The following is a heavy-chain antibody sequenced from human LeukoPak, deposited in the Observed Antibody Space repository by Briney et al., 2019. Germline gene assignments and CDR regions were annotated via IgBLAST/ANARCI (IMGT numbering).Heavy chain of an antibody. V-gene: IGHV3-33*08. CDR3: ARASSGWFYFDY. CDR2: IWYDGSNK. Sequence: LPLTCAVSGGSISSSNWWSWGRRPPGKGLEGVAVIWYDGSNKYYADSVKGRFPISRDNSKNTLYLQMNSLRAEDTAVYYCARASSGWFYFDYWGQGTLVTVSS. CDR1: GGSISSSNW. J-gene: IGHJ4*02. D-gene: IGHD6-19*01.